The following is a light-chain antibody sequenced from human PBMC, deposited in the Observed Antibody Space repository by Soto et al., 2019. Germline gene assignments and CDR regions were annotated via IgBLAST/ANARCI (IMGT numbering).Light chain of an antibody. Sequence: QSALTQPASVSGSPGQSITISCTGTSSDVGGYSYVSWYQQHPGKAPKLMIYYVSNRPSGVSNRFSGSKSGNTASLTISGLQAEDEADYYCSSYTSSSTLVVFGGRTKVTVL. V-gene: IGLV2-14*03. CDR1: SSDVGGYSY. CDR3: SSYTSSSTLVV. CDR2: YVS. J-gene: IGLJ2*01.